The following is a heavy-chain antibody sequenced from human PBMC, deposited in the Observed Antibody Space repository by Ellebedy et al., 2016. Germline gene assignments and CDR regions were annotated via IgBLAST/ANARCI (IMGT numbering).Heavy chain of an antibody. Sequence: GGSLRLSCAGSGFTFSNYAIHWVRQAPGKGLEWVAVISYDGRNRYYADSVKGRFTISRDNSKNTVFLQMNSLRPEGTAVYYCARGGDTYYFYYGVDAWGRGTTVTVSS. V-gene: IGHV3-30-3*01. J-gene: IGHJ6*02. D-gene: IGHD2-21*01. CDR3: ARGGDTYYFYYGVDA. CDR2: ISYDGRNR. CDR1: GFTFSNYA.